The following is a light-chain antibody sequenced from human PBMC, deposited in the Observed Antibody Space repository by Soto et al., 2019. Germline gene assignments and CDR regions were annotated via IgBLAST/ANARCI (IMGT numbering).Light chain of an antibody. Sequence: QSALTQPASVSGSPGQSITISCTGTSSDVGSYNLVSWYQQHPGKAPKVMIYEASKRPSGVSSRFSGSKSGNTASLTISGLQAEDEADYYCQSYDSSLSGSWVFGGGTQLTVL. CDR1: SSDVGSYNL. V-gene: IGLV2-14*02. J-gene: IGLJ3*02. CDR3: QSYDSSLSGSWV. CDR2: EAS.